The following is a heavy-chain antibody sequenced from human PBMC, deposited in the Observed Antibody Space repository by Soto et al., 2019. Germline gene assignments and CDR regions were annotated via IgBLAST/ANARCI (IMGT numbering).Heavy chain of an antibody. V-gene: IGHV3-23*01. CDR3: AKANDYIWGRPYYFDY. CDR2: ISGSGGST. CDR1: GLTFSSYA. D-gene: IGHD3-16*01. Sequence: GGSLRLSCAASGLTFSSYAMSWVRQAPGKGLEWVSAISGSGGSTYYADSVKGRFTISRDNSKNTLYLQMNSLRAEDTAVYYCAKANDYIWGRPYYFDYWGQGTLVTVSS. J-gene: IGHJ4*02.